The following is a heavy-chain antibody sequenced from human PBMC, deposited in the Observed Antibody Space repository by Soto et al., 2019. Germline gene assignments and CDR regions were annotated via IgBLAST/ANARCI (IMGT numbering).Heavy chain of an antibody. V-gene: IGHV3-21*06. CDR2: ISSTTNYI. Sequence: GVSLRLSCAASWFTFTRYSMNWVRQAPGKGLEWVSSISSTTNYIYYGDSMKGRFTISRDNAKNSLYLEMNSLRAEDTAVYYCARESEDLTSNFDYWGQGTLVTVSP. CDR1: WFTFTRYS. J-gene: IGHJ4*02. CDR3: ARESEDLTSNFDY.